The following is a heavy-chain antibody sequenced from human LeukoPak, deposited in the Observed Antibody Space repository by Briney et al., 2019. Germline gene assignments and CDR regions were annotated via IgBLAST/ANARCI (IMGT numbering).Heavy chain of an antibody. Sequence: GVSLRLSCAASGFTFSSNWMHWVRQAPGKGLVWVSRSNEDGSTTNYADSVKGRFTISRDNAKNTLYLQMNSLTAEDTAVYYCIRDLGGRSGHWGQGTLVTVSS. V-gene: IGHV3-74*01. CDR3: IRDLGGRSGH. D-gene: IGHD1-26*01. CDR1: GFTFSSNW. CDR2: SNEDGSTT. J-gene: IGHJ4*02.